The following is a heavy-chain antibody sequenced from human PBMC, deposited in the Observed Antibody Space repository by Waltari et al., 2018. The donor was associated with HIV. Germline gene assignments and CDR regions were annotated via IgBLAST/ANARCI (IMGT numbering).Heavy chain of an antibody. CDR2: IYYSGST. J-gene: IGHJ5*02. CDR1: GGSISNSHYY. Sequence: QLQLQESGPGLVKPSETLSLTCTVSGGSISNSHYYWGWIRQPPGKGLEWIGTIYYSGSTYYNPSLKSRVTISVDTSMNQFSLKLSSVTAADTAVYYCAGHRPEAQQLAPGWFDPWGQGTLVTVSS. CDR3: AGHRPEAQQLAPGWFDP. D-gene: IGHD6-13*01. V-gene: IGHV4-39*01.